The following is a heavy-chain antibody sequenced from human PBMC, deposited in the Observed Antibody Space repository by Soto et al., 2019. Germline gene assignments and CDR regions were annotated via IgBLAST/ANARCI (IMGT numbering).Heavy chain of an antibody. CDR2: IYHSGST. J-gene: IGHJ4*02. Sequence: QVQLQESGPGLVKPSGTLSLTCAVSGGSLSSSNWWSWVRQPPGKGLEWIGEIYHSGSTNYNPSLKSRVTIAVDKSKNQFSLKLSSVPAADTAVYYCARASRKAARSPLTYWGQGTLVTVSS. CDR1: GGSLSSSNW. D-gene: IGHD6-6*01. CDR3: ARASRKAARSPLTY. V-gene: IGHV4-4*02.